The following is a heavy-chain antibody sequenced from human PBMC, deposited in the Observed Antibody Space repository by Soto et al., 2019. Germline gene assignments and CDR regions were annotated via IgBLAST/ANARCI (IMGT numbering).Heavy chain of an antibody. CDR2: IYPGDSDT. J-gene: IGHJ6*02. CDR3: AGHSITMARGVIGLNYGMDF. Sequence: GESLKIPCKGSGYSFTSYWIGWVRQMPGKGLEWMGIIYPGDSDTRYSPSFQGQVTISADKSIGTAYLQWSSLKASDTAMYYCAGHSITMARGVIGLNYGMDFWGQGTTVTVSS. V-gene: IGHV5-51*01. D-gene: IGHD3-10*01. CDR1: GYSFTSYW.